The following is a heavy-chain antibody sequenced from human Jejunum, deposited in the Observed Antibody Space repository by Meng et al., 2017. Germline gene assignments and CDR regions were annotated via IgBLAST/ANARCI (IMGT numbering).Heavy chain of an antibody. CDR1: GYSIINGYY. Sequence: GPLRLSCTVSGYSIINGYYWGWTRQSPGKGLECIGTIYPSGTTFFNPSLKSRVTMSVATTKIHFSLKLSSLTAAYTAVYYCTRNNAPWYCIEDWGQGTLVTVSS. J-gene: IGHJ4*02. CDR2: IYPSGTT. V-gene: IGHV4-38-2*02. CDR3: TRNNAPWYCIED. D-gene: IGHD6-13*01.